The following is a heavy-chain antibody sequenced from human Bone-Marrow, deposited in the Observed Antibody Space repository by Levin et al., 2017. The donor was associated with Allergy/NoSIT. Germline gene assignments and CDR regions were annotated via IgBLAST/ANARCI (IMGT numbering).Heavy chain of an antibody. V-gene: IGHV4-59*08. CDR2: IYYTGRT. D-gene: IGHD3-9*01. Sequence: LSQTLSLTCSVSGGSISSYFWSWIRQPPGKGLEWIGYIYYTGRTNHNPSLRGRVTMSLDTSENQVSLQLTSLTAADTAVYYCARGSIPVSDYYDFVTSYYMDVWGKGTTVTVSS. J-gene: IGHJ6*03. CDR1: GGSISSYF. CDR3: ARGSIPVSDYYDFVTSYYMDV.